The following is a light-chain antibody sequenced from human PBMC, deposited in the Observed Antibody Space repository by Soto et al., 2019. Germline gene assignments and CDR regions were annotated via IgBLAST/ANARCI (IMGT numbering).Light chain of an antibody. Sequence: VLTQSPATLSLSAGDSATLSCRASQSVSSYLAWYQQKTGQAPRILIFDKYNRATGIPGRLSGSGSGTDLNLTISSLEPEDFAVYYCQQRSNWPLTFGGGTKVDIK. CDR3: QQRSNWPLT. CDR1: QSVSSY. CDR2: DKY. V-gene: IGKV3-11*01. J-gene: IGKJ4*01.